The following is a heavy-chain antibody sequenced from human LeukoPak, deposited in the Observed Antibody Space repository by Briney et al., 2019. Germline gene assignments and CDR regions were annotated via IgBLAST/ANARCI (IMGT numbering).Heavy chain of an antibody. D-gene: IGHD3-22*01. CDR1: GYTFTSYG. CDR3: ARGWASSGYYVKFDY. J-gene: IGHJ4*02. V-gene: IGHV1-18*01. Sequence: ASVKVSCKASGYTFTSYGISWVRQAPGQGLEWMGWISAYNGNTNYAQKLQGRVTMTTDTSTSTAYMELRSLRSDDTAAYYCARGWASSGYYVKFDYWGQGTLVTVSS. CDR2: ISAYNGNT.